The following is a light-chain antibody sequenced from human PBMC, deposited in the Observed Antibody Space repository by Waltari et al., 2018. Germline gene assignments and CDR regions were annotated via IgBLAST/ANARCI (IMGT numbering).Light chain of an antibody. CDR2: AAS. J-gene: IGKJ3*01. V-gene: IGKV1-39*01. CDR1: QSISSY. Sequence: DIQMTQSPSSLSASVGDRVTITGRATQSISSYLNWYQQKQGKAPELLIYAASNLQSGVPSRFSGSGSGTDFTLTISSLQPEDFATYYCQQRFTFGPGTKVDVK. CDR3: QQRFT.